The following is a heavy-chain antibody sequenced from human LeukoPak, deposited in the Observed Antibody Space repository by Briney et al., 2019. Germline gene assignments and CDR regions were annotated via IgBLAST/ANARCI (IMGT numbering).Heavy chain of an antibody. CDR2: IIPILGTA. D-gene: IGHD1-1*01. CDR1: GGTFSSYA. CDR3: ARGPTGYNWNDVSLRGYYYYYMDV. V-gene: IGHV1-69*01. J-gene: IGHJ6*03. Sequence: ASVKVSCKASGGTFSSYAISWVRQAPGQGLEWMGGIIPILGTANYAQKFQGRVTITADESTSTAYMELSSLRSEDTAVYYCARGPTGYNWNDVSLRGYYYYYMDVWGKGTTVTVSS.